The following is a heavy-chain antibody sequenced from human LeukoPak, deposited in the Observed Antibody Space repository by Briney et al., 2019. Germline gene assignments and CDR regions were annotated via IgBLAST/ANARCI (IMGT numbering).Heavy chain of an antibody. Sequence: GGSLRLSCAATGLTVSSNFMSWVRQAPGKGLEWVSVIYGGGSTYYADSVKGRFTISRDNSKNTLYLQMNSLRDEDTAVYYCARDPHYYDSTGYYYDHWGQGTLVAVSS. D-gene: IGHD3-22*01. CDR3: ARDPHYYDSTGYYYDH. CDR1: GLTVSSNF. V-gene: IGHV3-53*05. CDR2: IYGGGST. J-gene: IGHJ5*02.